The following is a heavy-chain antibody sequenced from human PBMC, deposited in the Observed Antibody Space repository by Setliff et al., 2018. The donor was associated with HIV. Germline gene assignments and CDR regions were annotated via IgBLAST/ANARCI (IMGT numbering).Heavy chain of an antibody. CDR3: ARAGGARRYYYYYMDV. V-gene: IGHV4-39*07. CDR2: IYYSGST. J-gene: IGHJ6*03. CDR1: GGSISSSSYY. D-gene: IGHD1-26*01. Sequence: SETLSLTCTVSGGSISSSSYYWGWIRQPPGKGLEWIGSIYYSGSTYYNPSIKSRVTISVDTSKNQFSLKLSSVTAADTAVYYCARAGGARRYYYYYMDVWGKGTTVTVSS.